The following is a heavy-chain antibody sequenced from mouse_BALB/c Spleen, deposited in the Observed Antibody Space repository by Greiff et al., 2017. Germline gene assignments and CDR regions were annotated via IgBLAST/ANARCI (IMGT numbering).Heavy chain of an antibody. J-gene: IGHJ1*01. D-gene: IGHD3-1*01. Sequence: VQLQQSDAELVKPGASVKISCKASGYTFTDHAIHWVKQKPEKGLEWIGYISPGNGDIKYNEKFKGKATLTADKSSSTAYMQLNSLTSEDSAVYVCKRAVLEVAYFDVWGAGTTVTVSS. CDR2: ISPGNGDI. CDR3: KRAVLEVAYFDV. V-gene: IGHV1S53*02. CDR1: GYTFTDHA.